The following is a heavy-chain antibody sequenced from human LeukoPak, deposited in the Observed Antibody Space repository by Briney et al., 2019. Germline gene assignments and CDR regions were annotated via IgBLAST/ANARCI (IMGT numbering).Heavy chain of an antibody. CDR3: ARGYSVAGVNWFDP. J-gene: IGHJ5*02. V-gene: IGHV4-34*01. CDR2: INHSGST. Sequence: SETLSLTCAVYGGSFSGYYWSWIRQPPGKGLEWIGEINHSGSTNYNPSLKSRVTVSVDTSKNQFSLKLSSVTAADTAVYYCARGYSVAGVNWFDPWGQGTLVTVSS. D-gene: IGHD6-19*01. CDR1: GGSFSGYY.